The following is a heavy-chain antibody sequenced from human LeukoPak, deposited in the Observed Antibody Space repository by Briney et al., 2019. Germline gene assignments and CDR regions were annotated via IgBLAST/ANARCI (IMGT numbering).Heavy chain of an antibody. CDR3: ARTVVVAAYYFDY. CDR1: GFTFSSYW. J-gene: IGHJ4*02. V-gene: IGHV3-7*01. D-gene: IGHD2-15*01. Sequence: GGSLRLSCAASGFTFSSYWMSWVRQAPGKGLEWVANITQDGSEKYYVDSVKGQFTISRDNAKNSLYLQMNSLRAEDTAVYYCARTVVVAAYYFDYWGQGTLVTVSS. CDR2: ITQDGSEK.